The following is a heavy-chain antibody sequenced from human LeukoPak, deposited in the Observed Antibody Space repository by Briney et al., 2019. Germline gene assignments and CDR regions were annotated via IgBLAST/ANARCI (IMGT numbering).Heavy chain of an antibody. CDR2: ISSSSSYI. CDR1: GFTFSSYS. Sequence: PGGSLRLSCAASGFTFSSYSMNWVRQAPGKGLEGVSSISSSSSYIYYADSVKGRFTISRDNAKNSLYLQMNSLRAEDTAVYYCARDLGSGMYYYGMDVWGQGTTVTVSS. CDR3: ARDLGSGMYYYGMDV. D-gene: IGHD1-26*01. V-gene: IGHV3-21*01. J-gene: IGHJ6*02.